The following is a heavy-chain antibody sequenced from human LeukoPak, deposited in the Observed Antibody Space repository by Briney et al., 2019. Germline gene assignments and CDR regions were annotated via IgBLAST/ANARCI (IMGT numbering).Heavy chain of an antibody. CDR3: AREAYCGGDCYSGFDY. CDR1: GGSISSGSYY. D-gene: IGHD2-21*02. V-gene: IGHV4-61*02. CDR2: IYTSGST. Sequence: SETLSLTCTVSGGSISSGSYYWSWIRQPAGKGLEWIGRIYTSGSTNYNPSLKSRVTISVDTSKNQFSLKLSSVTAADTAVYYCAREAYCGGDCYSGFDYWGQGTLVTVSS. J-gene: IGHJ4*02.